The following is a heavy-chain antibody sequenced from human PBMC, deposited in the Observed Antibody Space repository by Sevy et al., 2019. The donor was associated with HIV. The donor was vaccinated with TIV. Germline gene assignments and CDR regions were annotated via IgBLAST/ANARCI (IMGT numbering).Heavy chain of an antibody. J-gene: IGHJ3*02. CDR1: GGSFSGYY. CDR2: INHSGST. D-gene: IGHD2-2*01. V-gene: IGHV4-34*01. CDR3: ARHCSSTSCSHAFDI. Sequence: SETLSLTCAVYGGSFSGYYWSWIRQPPGKGLEWIGEINHSGSTNYNPSLKSRVTISVDTSKNQLSLKLRSVTAADTAVYYCARHCSSTSCSHAFDIWGQGTMVTVSS.